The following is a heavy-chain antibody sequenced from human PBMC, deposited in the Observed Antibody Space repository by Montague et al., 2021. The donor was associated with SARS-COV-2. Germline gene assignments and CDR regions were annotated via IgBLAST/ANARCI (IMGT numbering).Heavy chain of an antibody. D-gene: IGHD5-18*01. V-gene: IGHV3-23*03. CDR1: GFPFNSYS. Sequence: SLSLSLSASGFPFNSYSMSWVRQSPGKGLEWVSVIYSGDRGTYYADAVKGRFTISRDNSKNTLYLQMHSLRAEDTAKYYCAKGRYSAYVLDYWGQGTQVTVSS. J-gene: IGHJ4*02. CDR2: IYSGDRGT. CDR3: AKGRYSAYVLDY.